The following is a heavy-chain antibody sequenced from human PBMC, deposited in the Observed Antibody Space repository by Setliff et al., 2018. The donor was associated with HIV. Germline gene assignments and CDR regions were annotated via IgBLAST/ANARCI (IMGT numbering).Heavy chain of an antibody. CDR3: TRHSGSSPIAYFGMDV. CDR1: GYVFTSYW. CDR2: IYPGNSDT. D-gene: IGHD3-10*01. Sequence: GESLTISCKTSGYVFTSYWIGWVRQTPGKGPEWVGTIYPGNSDTRYSPSFQGQVTISADQSTSTTYLHWSSLKASDTAMYYCTRHSGSSPIAYFGMDVWGQGTTVTVAS. V-gene: IGHV5-51*01. J-gene: IGHJ6*02.